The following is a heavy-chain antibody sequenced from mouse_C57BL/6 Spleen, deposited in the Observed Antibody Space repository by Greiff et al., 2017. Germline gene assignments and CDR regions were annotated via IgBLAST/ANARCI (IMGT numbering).Heavy chain of an antibody. V-gene: IGHV1-76*01. CDR3: ARGGAYYSNLYYYAMDY. CDR2: IYPGSGNT. D-gene: IGHD2-5*01. CDR1: GYTFTDYY. J-gene: IGHJ4*01. Sequence: QVQLQQSGAELVRPGASVKLSCKASGYTFTDYYINWVKQRPGQGLEWIARIYPGSGNTYYNEKFKGKATLTAEKSSSTAYMQLSSLTSEDSAVYFCARGGAYYSNLYYYAMDYWGQGTSVTVSS.